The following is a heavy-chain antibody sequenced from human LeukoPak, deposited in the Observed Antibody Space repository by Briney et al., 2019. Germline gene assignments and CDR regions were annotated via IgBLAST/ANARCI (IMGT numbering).Heavy chain of an antibody. J-gene: IGHJ6*02. CDR3: AREPRPSGDYYYYYGMDV. V-gene: IGHV3-48*02. CDR1: GFTFSSYS. Sequence: GGSLRLSCAASGFTFSSYSMNWVRQAPGKGLEWVSYISSSSSTIHYADSVKGRFTISRDNAKNSLYLQMNSLRDEDTAVYYCAREPRPSGDYYYYYGMDVWGQGTTVTVS. CDR2: ISSSSSTI. D-gene: IGHD3-10*01.